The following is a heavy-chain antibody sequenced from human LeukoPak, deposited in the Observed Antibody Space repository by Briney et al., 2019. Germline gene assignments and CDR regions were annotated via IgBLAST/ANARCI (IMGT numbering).Heavy chain of an antibody. V-gene: IGHV1-8*01. CDR3: ASGIVGATGDYFDY. J-gene: IGHJ4*02. CDR2: MNPNSGNT. Sequence: EASVKVSCKASGYTFTSYDINWVRQATGQGLEWMGWMNPNSGNTGYAQKFQGRVTMTRNTSISTAYIELSSLRSEDTAVYYCASGIVGATGDYFDYWGQGTLVTVSS. D-gene: IGHD1-26*01. CDR1: GYTFTSYD.